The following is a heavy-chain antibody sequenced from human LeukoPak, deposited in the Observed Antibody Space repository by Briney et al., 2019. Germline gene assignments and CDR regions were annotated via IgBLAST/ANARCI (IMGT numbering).Heavy chain of an antibody. Sequence: ASVKVSCKASGGTFSSYAISWVRQAPGQGLEWMGRIIPILGIANYAQKFQGRVTITADKSTSTAYMELSSLRSEDTAVYYCARDREGIAAASFDYWGQGTLVTVSS. D-gene: IGHD6-13*01. CDR3: ARDREGIAAASFDY. J-gene: IGHJ4*02. CDR1: GGTFSSYA. V-gene: IGHV1-69*04. CDR2: IIPILGIA.